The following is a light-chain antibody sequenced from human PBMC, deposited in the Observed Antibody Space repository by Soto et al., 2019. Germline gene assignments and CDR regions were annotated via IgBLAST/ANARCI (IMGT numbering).Light chain of an antibody. CDR2: DAS. Sequence: EIVLTQSPATLSFSPGERSTLSCRSSQSVSSYLAWYQQKPGQAPRLLIYDASNRATGIPARFSGSGSGTDFTLTISSLEPEDFAVYYCQQRSNWPPITFSQGTRLEIK. CDR1: QSVSSY. J-gene: IGKJ5*01. CDR3: QQRSNWPPIT. V-gene: IGKV3-11*01.